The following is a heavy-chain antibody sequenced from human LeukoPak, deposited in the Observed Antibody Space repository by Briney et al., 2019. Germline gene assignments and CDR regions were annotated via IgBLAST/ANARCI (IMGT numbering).Heavy chain of an antibody. J-gene: IGHJ4*02. CDR1: GYTFTNYY. V-gene: IGHV1-2*06. CDR3: ASPDYYGSGSYYY. CDR2: INPNSGGT. Sequence: ASVKVSCKASGYTFTNYYMHWVRQAPGQGLEWMGRINPNSGGTNYAQKFQGRVTMTRDTSISTAYMELSRLRSDDTAVYYCASPDYYGSGSYYYWGQGTLVTVSS. D-gene: IGHD3-10*01.